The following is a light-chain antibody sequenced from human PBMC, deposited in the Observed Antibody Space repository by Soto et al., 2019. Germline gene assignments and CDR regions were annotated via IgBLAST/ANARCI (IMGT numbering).Light chain of an antibody. J-gene: IGKJ4*01. Sequence: EIEMTQSPATLSVSPGERATLSCRASQSVGTNLAWYQQKAGQAPRLLIYGASARATGIPATFSGSGSGTEFTLTISSLQSEDFAVYYCHQYNNWPALTFGGGTKVEIK. CDR2: GAS. CDR3: HQYNNWPALT. CDR1: QSVGTN. V-gene: IGKV3-15*01.